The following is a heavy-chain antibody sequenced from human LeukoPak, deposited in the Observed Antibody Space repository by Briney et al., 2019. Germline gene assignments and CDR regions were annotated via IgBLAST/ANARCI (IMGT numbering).Heavy chain of an antibody. D-gene: IGHD3-22*01. CDR3: ARGGEANYYDTSGYYLYYY. J-gene: IGHJ4*02. CDR2: IIPIFGTT. V-gene: IGHV1-69*05. CDR1: GGTFSNYA. Sequence: SVKVSCKASGGTFSNYAISWVRQAPGQGLEWMGRIIPIFGTTNYAQKFQGRVTITTDESTSTAYMELSSLRSEDTAVYYCARGGEANYYDTSGYYLYYYWGQGTLVTVSS.